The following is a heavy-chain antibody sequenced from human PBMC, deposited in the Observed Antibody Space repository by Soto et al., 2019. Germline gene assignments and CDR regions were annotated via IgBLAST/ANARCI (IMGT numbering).Heavy chain of an antibody. CDR2: MLYSGLT. CDR1: GYSVSSIDYY. V-gene: IGHV4-39*01. Sequence: SETLSLTCSVSGYSVSSIDYYWAWIRQPPGKGREWIGSMLYSGLTYYNPSLKSRVTLSVDTSENQFSVRLNSVTASDTAVYYCAPLSVSLSGPYGIHVWGQGTTVTVSS. J-gene: IGHJ6*02. CDR3: APLSVSLSGPYGIHV. D-gene: IGHD2-15*01.